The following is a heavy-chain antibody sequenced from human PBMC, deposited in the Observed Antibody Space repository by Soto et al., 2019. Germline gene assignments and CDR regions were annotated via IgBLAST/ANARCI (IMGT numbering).Heavy chain of an antibody. CDR2: IIPMFSTP. V-gene: IGHV1-69*13. CDR3: ARAQFSDILTADDYGMDV. D-gene: IGHD3-9*01. Sequence: GASVKVSCKASGGNFRSEAISWVRQARVHGLEWVGRIIPMFSTPHYAQKFQGRVTIIADESTTTVNMEMRGLTYEDTAVYYCARAQFSDILTADDYGMDVWGQGTPVTVSS. J-gene: IGHJ6*02. CDR1: GGNFRSEA.